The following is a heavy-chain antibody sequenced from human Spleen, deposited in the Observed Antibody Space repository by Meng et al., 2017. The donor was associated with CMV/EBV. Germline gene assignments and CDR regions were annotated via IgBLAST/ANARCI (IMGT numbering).Heavy chain of an antibody. CDR2: IYSGGST. CDR1: GFTVSSNY. D-gene: IGHD4-11*01. V-gene: IGHV3-53*01. J-gene: IGHJ4*02. Sequence: SLGLSCAASGFTVSSNYMSWVRQAPGKGLEWVSVIYSGGSTYYADSVKGRFSISRDNSKNTLYLQMNSLRAEDTAVYYCAGEYSYNYWGQGTLVTVSS. CDR3: AGEYSYNY.